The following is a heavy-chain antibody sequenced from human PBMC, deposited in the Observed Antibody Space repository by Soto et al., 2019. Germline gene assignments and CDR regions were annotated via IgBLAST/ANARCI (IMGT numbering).Heavy chain of an antibody. J-gene: IGHJ4*02. CDR2: LSHGGGTT. Sequence: EVQLLESGGGLVQPGGSLRLSCAASGVTFSSYAMSWVRQAPGEGLEWVSALSHGGGTTNYADAVKGRFTISRDKSKNTLYLQVSRRRVADTAIYYCAKDKYGSRRGSFDYRGQGTLVTVSS. CDR3: AKDKYGSRRGSFDY. CDR1: GVTFSSYA. V-gene: IGHV3-23*01. D-gene: IGHD1-26*01.